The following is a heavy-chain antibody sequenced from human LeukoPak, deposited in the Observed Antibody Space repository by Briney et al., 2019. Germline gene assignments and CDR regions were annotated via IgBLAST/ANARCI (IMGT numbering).Heavy chain of an antibody. CDR3: AKDSTTGTTGAFDI. V-gene: IGHV4-59*01. J-gene: IGHJ3*02. D-gene: IGHD1-1*01. CDR2: IYNSGST. CDR1: GGSITNYY. Sequence: PSETLSLTCSVSGGSITNYYWTWIRQPPGKGLEWIGNIYNSGSTNYNPSLKSRVTISGDTSKNQFSLKLSSVTAADTAMYYCAKDSTTGTTGAFDIWGQGTMVTVSS.